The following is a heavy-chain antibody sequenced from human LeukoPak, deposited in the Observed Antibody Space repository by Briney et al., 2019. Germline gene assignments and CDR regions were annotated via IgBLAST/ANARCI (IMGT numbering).Heavy chain of an antibody. Sequence: GGSLRLSCAASGFTFSSYWMSWVRQAPGKGLEWVANIKQDGSEKYYVDSVKGRFTISRDNAKNSLYLQMNSLRAEDTAVYYCARDRYYSYYNYGMDVWGKGTTVTVSS. CDR3: ARDRYYSYYNYGMDV. V-gene: IGHV3-7*03. D-gene: IGHD1-14*01. J-gene: IGHJ6*04. CDR2: IKQDGSEK. CDR1: GFTFSSYW.